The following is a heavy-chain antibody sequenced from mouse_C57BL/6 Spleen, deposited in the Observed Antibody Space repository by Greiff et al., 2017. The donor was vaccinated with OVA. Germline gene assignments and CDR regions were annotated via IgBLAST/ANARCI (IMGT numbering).Heavy chain of an antibody. D-gene: IGHD2-1*01. J-gene: IGHJ4*01. CDR3: ARGGWGNSYYYAMDY. CDR2: ISGGGGNT. CDR1: GFTFSSYT. Sequence: EVKLMESGGGLVKPGGSLKLSCAASGFTFSSYTMSWVRQTPEKRLEWVATISGGGGNTYYPDSVKGRFTISRDNAKNTLYLQMSSLRSEDTALYYCARGGWGNSYYYAMDYWGQGTSVTVSS. V-gene: IGHV5-9*01.